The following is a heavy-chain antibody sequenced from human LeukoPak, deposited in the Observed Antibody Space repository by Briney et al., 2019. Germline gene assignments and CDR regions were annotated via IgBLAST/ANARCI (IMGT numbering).Heavy chain of an antibody. CDR3: AKLAAAYYMDV. CDR2: ISAYNGNT. CDR1: GYIFTSYG. V-gene: IGHV1-18*01. D-gene: IGHD6-13*01. Sequence: GASVKVSCKASGYIFTSYGISWVRQAPGQGLEWMGWISAYNGNTNYAQKLQGRVTMTTDTSTSTAYMKLRSLRSDDTAVYYCAKLAAAYYMDVWGKGTTVTVSS. J-gene: IGHJ6*03.